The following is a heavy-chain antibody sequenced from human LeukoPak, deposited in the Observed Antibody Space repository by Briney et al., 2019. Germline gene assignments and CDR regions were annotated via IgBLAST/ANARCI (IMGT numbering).Heavy chain of an antibody. CDR3: ARDSGGDYYDSSGEYFQH. D-gene: IGHD3-22*01. J-gene: IGHJ1*01. V-gene: IGHV4-59*01. Sequence: SETLSLTCTVSGGSISSYYWSWIRQPPGKGLEWIGYIYYSGSTNYNPSLKSRVTISVDTSKNQFSLKLSSVTAADTAVYYCARDSGGDYYDSSGEYFQHWGQGTLVTVSS. CDR2: IYYSGST. CDR1: GGSISSYY.